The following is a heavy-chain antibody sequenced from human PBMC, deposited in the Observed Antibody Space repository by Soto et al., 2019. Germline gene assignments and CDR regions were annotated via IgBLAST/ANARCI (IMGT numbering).Heavy chain of an antibody. Sequence: ASVKVSCKASGYTFTSYGISWVRQAPGQGLEWMGWINAGNGNTKYSQKFQGRVTMTRNTSIRTAYIDLSSLSSDDTAVYYCARVMLGGHSDYWGQGTLVTAPQ. J-gene: IGHJ4*02. CDR2: INAGNGNT. D-gene: IGHD2-15*01. V-gene: IGHV1-18*01. CDR1: GYTFTSYG. CDR3: ARVMLGGHSDY.